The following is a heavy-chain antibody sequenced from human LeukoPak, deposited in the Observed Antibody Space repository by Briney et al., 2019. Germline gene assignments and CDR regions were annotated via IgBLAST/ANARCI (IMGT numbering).Heavy chain of an antibody. CDR1: GYIFTACY. V-gene: IGHV1-2*02. J-gene: IGHJ4*02. CDR2: INPNSGGT. CDR3: ARGDYSSSSTDY. D-gene: IGHD6-6*01. Sequence: ASVKVSCKASGYIFTACYMYWVRQAPGQGLEWMGWINPNSGGTNYAQKFQGRVTMTRDTSISTAYMELSRLRSDDTAVYYCARGDYSSSSTDYWGQGTLVTVSS.